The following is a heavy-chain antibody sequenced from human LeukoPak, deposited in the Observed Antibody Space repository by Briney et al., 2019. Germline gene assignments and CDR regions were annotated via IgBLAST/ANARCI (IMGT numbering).Heavy chain of an antibody. J-gene: IGHJ4*02. V-gene: IGHV1-2*02. Sequence: ASVKVSCKASGYTFTGYYMHWVRQAPGQGLEWMGWINPNSGGTNYAQKFQGRVTMTRDTSNSTAYMELSRLRSDDTAVYYCAREGDAYSSSTDFDYWGQGTLVTVSS. CDR3: AREGDAYSSSTDFDY. CDR2: INPNSGGT. CDR1: GYTFTGYY. D-gene: IGHD6-6*01.